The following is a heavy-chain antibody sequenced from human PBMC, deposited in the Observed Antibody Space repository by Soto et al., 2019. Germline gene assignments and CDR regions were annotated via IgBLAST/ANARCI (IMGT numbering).Heavy chain of an antibody. V-gene: IGHV3-23*01. Sequence: PGGSLRLSCAASGFTFSSYAMSWVRQAPGKGLEWVSAISGSGGSTYYADSVKGRFTISRDNSKNTLYLQMNSLRAEDTAVYYCASFYRVRGGADYYYMDVWGKGTTVTVSS. J-gene: IGHJ6*03. D-gene: IGHD3-10*01. CDR1: GFTFSSYA. CDR3: ASFYRVRGGADYYYMDV. CDR2: ISGSGGST.